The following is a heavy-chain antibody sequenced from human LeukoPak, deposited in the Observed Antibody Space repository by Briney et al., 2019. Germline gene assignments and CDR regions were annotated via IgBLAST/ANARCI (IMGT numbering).Heavy chain of an antibody. CDR2: INHSGST. J-gene: IGHJ6*02. D-gene: IGHD2-2*01. CDR3: ASLDYCSSTSCYSHYYGMDV. Sequence: SETLSLTCAVYGGSFSVYYWSWIRQSPGKGLEWIGEINHSGSTNYNPSLKSRVTISVDTSKNQFSLKLSSVTAADTAVYYCASLDYCSSTSCYSHYYGMDVWGQGTTVTVSS. CDR1: GGSFSVYY. V-gene: IGHV4-34*01.